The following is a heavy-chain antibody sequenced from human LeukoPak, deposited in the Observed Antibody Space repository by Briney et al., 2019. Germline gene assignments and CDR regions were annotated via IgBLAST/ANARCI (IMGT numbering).Heavy chain of an antibody. CDR1: GFTFSGYA. Sequence: GGSLRLSCAASGFTFSGYAMHWVRQAPGKGLEWVAVVSYDGSNKYYADSVKGRFTISRDNSKNTLYLQMNSLRAEDTAVYYCARDLLSSTLFDRIAVAGNYWGQGTLVTVSS. CDR2: VSYDGSNK. D-gene: IGHD6-19*01. CDR3: ARDLLSSTLFDRIAVAGNY. V-gene: IGHV3-30*04. J-gene: IGHJ4*02.